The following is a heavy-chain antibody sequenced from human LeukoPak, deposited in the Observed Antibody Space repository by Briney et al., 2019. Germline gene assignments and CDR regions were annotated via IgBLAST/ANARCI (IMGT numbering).Heavy chain of an antibody. D-gene: IGHD3-9*01. CDR1: GGSISNYY. V-gene: IGHV4-59*08. CDR2: IHYSGGT. Sequence: SETLSLTCTVSGGSISNYYWSWIRQSPGKGLEWIGYIHYSGGTKYNPSLKSRVIISVDMSMNQFSLKLSSVTAADTAMYYCAKHSVLTGSGYAFDIWGQGTAVTVSP. CDR3: AKHSVLTGSGYAFDI. J-gene: IGHJ3*02.